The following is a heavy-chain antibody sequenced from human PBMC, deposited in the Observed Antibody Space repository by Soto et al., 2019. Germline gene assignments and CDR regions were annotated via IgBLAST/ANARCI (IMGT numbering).Heavy chain of an antibody. CDR1: GGTSRNYV. CDR2: IIPSFGTP. Sequence: QVQLVQSGPEIKKPGSSVKVSCKDSGGTSRNYVISWVRQAPGQGLEWMGGIIPSFGTPTYAQKFQGRVTITADDYTSAAYMELSSLRSEDTAVYYCTSDYAWSYHYDSTNYGYFDFWGLGTLVTVSS. V-gene: IGHV1-69*12. D-gene: IGHD3-22*01. CDR3: TSDYAWSYHYDSTNYGYFDF. J-gene: IGHJ4*02.